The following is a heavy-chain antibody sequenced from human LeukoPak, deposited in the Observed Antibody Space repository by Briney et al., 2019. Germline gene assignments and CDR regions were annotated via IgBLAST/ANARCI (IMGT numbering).Heavy chain of an antibody. V-gene: IGHV1-2*06. CDR2: INPNSGGT. CDR1: GYTFTGYY. D-gene: IGHD3-22*01. J-gene: IGHJ4*02. CDR3: ARGYYDSSGSEDFDY. Sequence: GASVKVSCKASGYTFTGYYMHWVRQAPGQGLEWMGRINPNSGGTNYAQKFQGRVTMTRDTSISTAYMELSRLRSDDTAVYYCARGYYDSSGSEDFDYWGQGTLVTVSS.